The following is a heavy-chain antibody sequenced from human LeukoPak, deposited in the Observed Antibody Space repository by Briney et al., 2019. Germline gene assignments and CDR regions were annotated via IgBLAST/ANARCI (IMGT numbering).Heavy chain of an antibody. CDR1: GYTFTSYD. Sequence: ASVKVSCKASGYTFTSYDIHWVRQATGQGLEWMGWMNPNSGNTGYAQKFQGRVTMTRNTSISTAYMELSSLRSEDTAVYYCASGVLLWFGGYGMDVWGQGTTVTVSS. CDR3: ASGVLLWFGGYGMDV. J-gene: IGHJ6*02. D-gene: IGHD3-10*01. CDR2: MNPNSGNT. V-gene: IGHV1-8*01.